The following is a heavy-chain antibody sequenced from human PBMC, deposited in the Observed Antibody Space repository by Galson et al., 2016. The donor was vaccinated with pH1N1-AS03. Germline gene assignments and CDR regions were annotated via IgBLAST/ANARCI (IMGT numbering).Heavy chain of an antibody. V-gene: IGHV3-74*01. CDR3: ERGPSG. CDR1: GFTFSTYW. Sequence: SLRLSCAASGFTFSTYWMHWVRQAPGKGLVWVSYIKNDGSTTFYADSVKGRFTISRDNAKNTLYLEMNSLRVEDTGVYYWERGPSGWGQGTMVTVSS. CDR2: IKNDGSTT. J-gene: IGHJ3*01.